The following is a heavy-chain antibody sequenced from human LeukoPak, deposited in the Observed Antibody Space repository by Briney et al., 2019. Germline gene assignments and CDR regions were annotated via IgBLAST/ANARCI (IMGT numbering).Heavy chain of an antibody. CDR3: ARARGYSYGFAY. CDR1: GFILSINY. V-gene: IGHV3-66*01. Sequence: PGGSLRLSCAASGFILSINYMTWVRQAPGKGLEWVSVIYSGGSTYYADSVRGRFTISRDNSTNTLFLQMNSLRAEDTAVYYCARARGYSYGFAYWGQGTLVTVSS. D-gene: IGHD5-18*01. CDR2: IYSGGST. J-gene: IGHJ4*02.